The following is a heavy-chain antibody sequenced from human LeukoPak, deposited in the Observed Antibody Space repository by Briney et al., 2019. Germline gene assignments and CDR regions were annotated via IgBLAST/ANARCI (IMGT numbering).Heavy chain of an antibody. Sequence: ASVKVSCKASGYTFTSYAMHWVRQAPGQRLEWMGWINAGNGNTKYSQKFQGRVTITRDTSASTAYMELSSLRSEDTAVYYCARVGPDDAYYYGSSGYYFDAFDIWGQGTMVTVSS. J-gene: IGHJ3*02. CDR3: ARVGPDDAYYYGSSGYYFDAFDI. CDR1: GYTFTSYA. CDR2: INAGNGNT. D-gene: IGHD3-22*01. V-gene: IGHV1-3*01.